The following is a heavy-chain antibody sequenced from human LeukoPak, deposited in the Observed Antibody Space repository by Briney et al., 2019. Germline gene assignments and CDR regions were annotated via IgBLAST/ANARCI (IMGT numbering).Heavy chain of an antibody. Sequence: GRSLRLSCAASGFTFSSYGMHWVRQAPGKGLEWVAVISYDGSNKYYADSVKGRFTISRDNSKNTLYLQMNSLRAEDTAVYYCAKGHGDYLYFDYWGQGTLVTVSS. J-gene: IGHJ4*02. D-gene: IGHD4-17*01. CDR3: AKGHGDYLYFDY. V-gene: IGHV3-30*18. CDR2: ISYDGSNK. CDR1: GFTFSSYG.